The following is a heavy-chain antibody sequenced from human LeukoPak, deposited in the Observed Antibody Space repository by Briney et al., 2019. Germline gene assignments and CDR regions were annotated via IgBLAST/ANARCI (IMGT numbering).Heavy chain of an antibody. Sequence: GRSLRLSCAASGFTFSSYGMHWVRQAPGKGLEWVAVISYDGSNKYYADSVKGRFTISRDNSKNTLYLQMNSLRAEDTAVYYCAKEGIAAAGSGINWFDPWGQGTLVTVSS. D-gene: IGHD6-13*01. J-gene: IGHJ5*02. CDR3: AKEGIAAAGSGINWFDP. CDR1: GFTFSSYG. V-gene: IGHV3-30*18. CDR2: ISYDGSNK.